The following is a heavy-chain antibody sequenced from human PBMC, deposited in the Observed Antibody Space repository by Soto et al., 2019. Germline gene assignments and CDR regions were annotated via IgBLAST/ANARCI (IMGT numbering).Heavy chain of an antibody. V-gene: IGHV3-30-3*01. J-gene: IGHJ6*02. CDR1: GFTFSSYA. Sequence: QVQLVESGGGVVQPGRSLRLSCAASGFTFSSYAMHWARQAPGKGLEWVAVISYDGSNKYYADSVKGRFTISRDNSKNTLYLQMNSLRAEDTAVYYCARDFEPAAPQGNYYYYGMDVWGQGTTVTVSS. CDR2: ISYDGSNK. D-gene: IGHD2-2*01. CDR3: ARDFEPAAPQGNYYYYGMDV.